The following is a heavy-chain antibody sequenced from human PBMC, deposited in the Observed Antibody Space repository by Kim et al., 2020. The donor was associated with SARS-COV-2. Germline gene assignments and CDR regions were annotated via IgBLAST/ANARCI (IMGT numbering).Heavy chain of an antibody. CDR2: ISYDGSNK. D-gene: IGHD5-18*01. Sequence: GGSLRLSCAASGFTFSSYAMHWVRQAPGKGLEWVAVISYDGSNKYYADSVKGRFTISRDNSKNTLYLQMNSLRAEDTAVYYCARVRIQLWFDPDTDAFDIWGQGTMVTVSS. V-gene: IGHV3-30*04. CDR3: ARVRIQLWFDPDTDAFDI. J-gene: IGHJ3*02. CDR1: GFTFSSYA.